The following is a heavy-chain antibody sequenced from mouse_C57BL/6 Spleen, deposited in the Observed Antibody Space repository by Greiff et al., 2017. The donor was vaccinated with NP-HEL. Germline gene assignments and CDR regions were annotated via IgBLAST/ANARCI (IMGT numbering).Heavy chain of an antibody. CDR3: ARSSAWAYFDY. J-gene: IGHJ2*01. V-gene: IGHV1-64*01. CDR2: IHPNSGST. Sequence: VQLQQPGAELVKPGASVKLSCKASGYTFTSYWMHWVKQRPGQGLEWIGMIHPNSGSTNYNEKFKSKATLTVDKSSSTAYMQLSSLTSEDSAVYYCARSSAWAYFDYWGQGTTLTVSS. CDR1: GYTFTSYW. D-gene: IGHD4-1*01.